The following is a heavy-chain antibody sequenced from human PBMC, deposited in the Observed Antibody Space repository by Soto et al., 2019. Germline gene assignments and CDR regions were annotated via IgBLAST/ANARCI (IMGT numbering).Heavy chain of an antibody. D-gene: IGHD5-18*01. J-gene: IGHJ6*02. CDR1: VYTFTSYD. V-gene: IGHV1-8*01. CDR2: MNPNSGNT. CDR3: ASSVDTAIGDYYYGMDV. Sequence: XSVKVSCKGSVYTFTSYDINWVRQATGQGLEWMGWMNPNSGNTGYAQKFQGRVTMTRNTSISTAYMELSSLRSEDTAVYYCASSVDTAIGDYYYGMDVSGQGTTVTVSS.